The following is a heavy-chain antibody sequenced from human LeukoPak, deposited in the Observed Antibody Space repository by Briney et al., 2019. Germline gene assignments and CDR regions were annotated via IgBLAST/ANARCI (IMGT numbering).Heavy chain of an antibody. CDR3: ARGSSPGYNYNAFDM. Sequence: GGSLRLSCAASGLAFSIFEMNWVRQAPGRGLEWISYISSSGSTIFYADSVKGRLTISRDNAKNSLYLQMNSLRAEDTAVYYCARGSSPGYNYNAFDMWGQGTMVTVSS. CDR2: ISSSGSTI. V-gene: IGHV3-48*03. J-gene: IGHJ3*02. D-gene: IGHD3-22*01. CDR1: GLAFSIFE.